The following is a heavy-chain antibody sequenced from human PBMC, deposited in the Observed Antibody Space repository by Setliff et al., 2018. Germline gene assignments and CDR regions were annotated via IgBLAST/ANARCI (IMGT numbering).Heavy chain of an antibody. D-gene: IGHD4-17*01. CDR1: GDPFNAYG. V-gene: IGHV1-69*10. J-gene: IGHJ6*03. CDR2: IIPVLGMT. CDR3: ARGPSPTVTPSRLIYFYHMDV. Sequence: SVKVSCKSSGDPFNAYGVSWVRQAPGQGLEWMGAIIPVLGMTDYAQKFQGRLTITADQSTTAVYMELSSLRFDDTALYYCARGPSPTVTPSRLIYFYHMDVWGTGTTVTVSS.